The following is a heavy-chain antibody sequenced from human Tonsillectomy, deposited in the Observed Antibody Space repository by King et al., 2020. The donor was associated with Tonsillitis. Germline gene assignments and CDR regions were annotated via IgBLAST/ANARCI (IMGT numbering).Heavy chain of an antibody. CDR3: ARYYYDSSGYPPGYFQH. CDR2: IYSGGNT. CDR1: GFTVSSNY. D-gene: IGHD3-22*01. Sequence: VQLVESGEGLVQPGGSLRLSCAASGFTVSSNYMSWVRQAPGKGLEWVSVIYSGGNTYYADSVKGRFTISRDNSKNTLYLQMNSLRAEDTAVYYCARYYYDSSGYPPGYFQHWGQGTLVSVSS. J-gene: IGHJ1*01. V-gene: IGHV3-66*01.